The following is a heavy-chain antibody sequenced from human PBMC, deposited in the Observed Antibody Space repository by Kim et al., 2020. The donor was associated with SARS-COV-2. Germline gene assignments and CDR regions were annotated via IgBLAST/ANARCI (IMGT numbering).Heavy chain of an antibody. Sequence: SETLSLTCTVSGGSISSYYWSWIRQPPGKGLEWIGYIYYSGSTNYNPSLKSRVTISVDTSKNQFSLKLSSVTAADTAVYYCARYQQLLVSYWYFDLWGRGTLVTVSS. J-gene: IGHJ2*01. CDR3: ARYQQLLVSYWYFDL. CDR1: GGSISSYY. V-gene: IGHV4-59*13. CDR2: IYYSGST. D-gene: IGHD2-2*01.